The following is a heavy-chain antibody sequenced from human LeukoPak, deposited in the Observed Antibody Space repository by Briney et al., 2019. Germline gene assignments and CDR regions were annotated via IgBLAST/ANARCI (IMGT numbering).Heavy chain of an antibody. J-gene: IGHJ5*02. CDR2: IIPIFGTA. Sequence: ASVKVSCKASVGTFSSYAISCVRQTPGQGLEWMVGIIPIFGTANYAQKFQGRDTITTDESTSTAYMELSRLRSEDTAVYYCASLDIVVVPGGGWFDAWGQGTLVTVSS. V-gene: IGHV1-69*05. CDR3: ASLDIVVVPGGGWFDA. CDR1: VGTFSSYA. D-gene: IGHD2-2*03.